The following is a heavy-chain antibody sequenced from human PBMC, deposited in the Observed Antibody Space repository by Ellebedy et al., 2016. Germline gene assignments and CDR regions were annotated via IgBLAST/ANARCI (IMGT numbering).Heavy chain of an antibody. V-gene: IGHV4-59*13. CDR1: GGSISSYY. J-gene: IGHJ4*02. CDR3: AREVAAPPALLRRVPGYFDY. CDR2: IYYSGST. D-gene: IGHD6-6*01. Sequence: SETLSLTXTVSGGSISSYYWSWIRQPPGKGLEWIGYIYYSGSTNYNPSLKSRVTISVDTSKNQFSLKLSSVTAADTAVYYCAREVAAPPALLRRVPGYFDYWGQGTLVTVSS.